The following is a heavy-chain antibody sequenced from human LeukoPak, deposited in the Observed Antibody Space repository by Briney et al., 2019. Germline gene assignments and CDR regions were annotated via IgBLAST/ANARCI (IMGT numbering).Heavy chain of an antibody. CDR2: ISSSSSTI. CDR1: GFTFSSYS. Sequence: TGGSLRLSCAASGFTFSSYSMNWVRQAPGKGLEWVSYISSSSSTIYYADSVKGRFTISRDNAKNSLYLQMNSLRAEDTAVYYCARSEGSGSYLLVGLNWFDPWGQGTLVTVSS. D-gene: IGHD3-10*01. CDR3: ARSEGSGSYLLVGLNWFDP. V-gene: IGHV3-48*04. J-gene: IGHJ5*02.